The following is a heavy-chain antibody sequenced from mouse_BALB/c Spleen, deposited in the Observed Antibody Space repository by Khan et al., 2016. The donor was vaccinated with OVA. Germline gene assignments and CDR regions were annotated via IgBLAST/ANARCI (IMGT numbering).Heavy chain of an antibody. CDR3: ARGGVVVPYWYFDV. D-gene: IGHD1-1*01. J-gene: IGHJ1*01. Sequence: EVQLQESGPGLVKPSQSLSLTCSVTGYSITGGYSWSWIRQFPGNKLEWMGYISYDGSNNYNPSLTNRISITRDTSKNQFFLKLNSVTTEDTATYYCARGGVVVPYWYFDVWGAGTTVTVAS. V-gene: IGHV3-6*02. CDR2: ISYDGSN. CDR1: GYSITGGYS.